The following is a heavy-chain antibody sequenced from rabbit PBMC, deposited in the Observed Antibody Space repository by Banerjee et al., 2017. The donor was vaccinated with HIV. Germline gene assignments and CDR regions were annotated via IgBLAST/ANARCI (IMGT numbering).Heavy chain of an antibody. CDR1: GFSLSGSYW. CDR2: IYGGSSGST. D-gene: IGHD4-1*01. Sequence: QEQLEESGGDLVKPEGSLTLTCTASGFSLSGSYWICWVRQAPGKGLEWIACIYGGSSGSTAYATWAKGRFTISKTSSTTVTLQMTSLTAADTATYFCARDLAGVIGWNFNLWGQGTLVTVS. V-gene: IGHV1S45*01. CDR3: ARDLAGVIGWNFNL. J-gene: IGHJ4*01.